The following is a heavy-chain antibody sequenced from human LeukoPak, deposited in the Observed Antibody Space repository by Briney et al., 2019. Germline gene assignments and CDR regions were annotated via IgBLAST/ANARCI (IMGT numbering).Heavy chain of an antibody. V-gene: IGHV3-23*01. D-gene: IGHD5-12*01. CDR3: AKGGSFSFDI. J-gene: IGHJ3*02. Sequence: PGGSLRLSXAASGFTFSTYDMSWVRQTPGKGMEWVSGISGSSGTTYYADSVKGRFTISRDNSKNTLDLQMHSLRAEDTAIYFCAKGGSFSFDIWGQGTKVTVSS. CDR2: ISGSSGTT. CDR1: GFTFSTYD.